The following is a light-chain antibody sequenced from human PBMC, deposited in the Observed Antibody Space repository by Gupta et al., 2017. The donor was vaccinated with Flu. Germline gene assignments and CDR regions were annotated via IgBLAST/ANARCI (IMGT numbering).Light chain of an antibody. CDR1: SDIWNSDY. V-gene: IGLV2-23*02. Sequence: SDIWNSDYASWYQQNPGQAPKLLIYEVNKRPSGVSNRFSGSKSGNTASLSISALQAEDEADYYCCSYADNNSRVFGSGTEVTV. CDR3: CSYADNNSRV. CDR2: EVN. J-gene: IGLJ1*01.